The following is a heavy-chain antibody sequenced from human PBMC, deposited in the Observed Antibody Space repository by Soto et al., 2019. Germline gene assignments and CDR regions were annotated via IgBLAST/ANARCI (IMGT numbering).Heavy chain of an antibody. CDR1: GGTFTSYG. V-gene: IGHV1-18*01. Sequence: VASVKVSCKASGGTFTSYGISWVRQAPGQGLEWMGWISAYNGNTNYAQKLQGRVTMTTDTSTSTAYMELRSLRSDDTAVYYCARDFVRKHDGYYFEYWGQGTLVTVSS. D-gene: IGHD4-17*01. CDR3: ARDFVRKHDGYYFEY. CDR2: ISAYNGNT. J-gene: IGHJ4*02.